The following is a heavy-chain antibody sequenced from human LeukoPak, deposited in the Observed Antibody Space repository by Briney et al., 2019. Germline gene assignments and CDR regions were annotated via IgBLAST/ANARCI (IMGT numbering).Heavy chain of an antibody. CDR2: INHSGST. Sequence: SETLSLTCGVYGGSFSGYYWSWIRQPPGKGLEWIGEINHSGSTNYNPSLKSRVIISVDTSKNQFSLKLSSVTAADTAVYYCASRVIDNGSGRHWFDPWGQGTQVTVSS. CDR1: GGSFSGYY. D-gene: IGHD3-10*01. J-gene: IGHJ5*02. CDR3: ASRVIDNGSGRHWFDP. V-gene: IGHV4-34*01.